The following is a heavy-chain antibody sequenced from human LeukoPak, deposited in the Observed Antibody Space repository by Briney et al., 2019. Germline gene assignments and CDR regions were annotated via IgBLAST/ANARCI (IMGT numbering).Heavy chain of an antibody. CDR3: ARVGSGNSRNTDAFDI. CDR1: GYTFTTYG. J-gene: IGHJ3*02. V-gene: IGHV1-18*01. CDR2: ISAYNGNT. Sequence: ASVKVSCKASGYTFTTYGISWVRQAPGQGLEWMGWISAYNGNTNYAQKVQGRVTMTTDTSTSTAYMELTSLRSDDTAVYYCARVGSGNSRNTDAFDIWGQGTMVTVSS. D-gene: IGHD4-23*01.